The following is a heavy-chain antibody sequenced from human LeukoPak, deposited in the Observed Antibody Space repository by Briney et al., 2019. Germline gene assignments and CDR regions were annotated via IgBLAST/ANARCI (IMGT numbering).Heavy chain of an antibody. CDR3: ARDLVGLTITIFGVATGGAFDI. CDR1: GFTISGNY. D-gene: IGHD3-3*01. V-gene: IGHV3-30-3*01. CDR2: ISYDGSNK. J-gene: IGHJ3*02. Sequence: GGSLRLSCAASGFTISGNYMSWVRQAPGKGLEWVAVISYDGSNKYYADSVKGRFTISRDNSKNTLYLQMNSLRPEDTAVYYCARDLVGLTITIFGVATGGAFDIWGQGTMVTVSS.